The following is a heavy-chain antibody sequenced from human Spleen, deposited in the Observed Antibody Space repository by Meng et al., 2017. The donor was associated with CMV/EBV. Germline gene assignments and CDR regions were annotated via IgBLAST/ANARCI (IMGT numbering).Heavy chain of an antibody. J-gene: IGHJ6*02. V-gene: IGHV4-59*12. Sequence: SETLSLTCTVSGVSMSGYYWSWIRQPPGKGLEWIGYIYDTGSTNYNPSLKSRVAISVDTSKNQFSLKLSSVTAADTAVYYCARRKMTTVSGKSYYYYGMDVWGQGTTVTVSS. CDR2: IYDTGST. CDR3: ARRKMTTVSGKSYYYYGMDV. D-gene: IGHD4-11*01. CDR1: GVSMSGYY.